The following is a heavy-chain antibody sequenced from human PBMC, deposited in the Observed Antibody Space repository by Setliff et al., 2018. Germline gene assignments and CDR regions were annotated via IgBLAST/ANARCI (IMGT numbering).Heavy chain of an antibody. V-gene: IGHV1-8*01. CDR3: ARGLTYYYDNSVRFLDAFDI. CDR2: MNPNSGNT. J-gene: IGHJ3*02. D-gene: IGHD3-22*01. Sequence: GASVKVSCKASGYTFTSYDINWVRQATGQGLEWMGWMNPNSGNTGYAQKFQGRVTMTRXXXISTAXXXVXXXXXXXXXVYYCARGLTYYYDNSVRFLDAFDIWGQGTMVTVSS. CDR1: GYTFTSYD.